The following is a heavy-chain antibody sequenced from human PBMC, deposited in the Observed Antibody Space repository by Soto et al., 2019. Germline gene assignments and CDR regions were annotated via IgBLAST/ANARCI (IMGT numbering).Heavy chain of an antibody. Sequence: PGGSLRLSCAASGFTFDSYSMNWVRQAPGKGLEWVSYIDSSSSNKHYADSVKGRFTISRDNSKNTLYLQMNSLRAEDTAVYYCARDLSSGWYYRRGMDVWGQGTTVTVSS. V-gene: IGHV3-48*01. CDR2: IDSSSSNK. J-gene: IGHJ6*02. CDR3: ARDLSSGWYYRRGMDV. D-gene: IGHD6-19*01. CDR1: GFTFDSYS.